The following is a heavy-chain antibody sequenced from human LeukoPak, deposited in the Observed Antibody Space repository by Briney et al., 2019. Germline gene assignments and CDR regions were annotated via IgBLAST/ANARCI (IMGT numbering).Heavy chain of an antibody. CDR3: ARDQDIVVVPATNGFDY. J-gene: IGHJ4*02. CDR1: GFTFSSYA. Sequence: GGSLRLSCAASGFTFSSYAMHWVRQAPGKGLEGVEVISYDGSNKYYADSVKGRFTISRDNSKNTLYLQMNSLRAEDTAVYYCARDQDIVVVPATNGFDYWGQGTLVTVSS. CDR2: ISYDGSNK. V-gene: IGHV3-30-3*01. D-gene: IGHD2-2*01.